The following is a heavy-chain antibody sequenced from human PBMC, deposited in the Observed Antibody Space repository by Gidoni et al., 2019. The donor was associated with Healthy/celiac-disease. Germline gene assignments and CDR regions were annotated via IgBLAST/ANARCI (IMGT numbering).Heavy chain of an antibody. V-gene: IGHV3-30*18. J-gene: IGHJ4*02. CDR2: ISYDGSNK. D-gene: IGHD3-3*01. CDR3: AKRGDYDFFSY. Sequence: QVQLVESGGGVVQPGRSLRLSCAASGVTFSSYGMHWVRQAPGKGLEWVAVISYDGSNKYYADSVKGRFTISRDNSKNTLYLQMNSLRAEDTAVYYCAKRGDYDFFSYWGQGTLVTVSS. CDR1: GVTFSSYG.